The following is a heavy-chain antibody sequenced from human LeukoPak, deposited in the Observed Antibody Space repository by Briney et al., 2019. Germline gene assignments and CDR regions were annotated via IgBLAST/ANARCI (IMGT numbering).Heavy chain of an antibody. V-gene: IGHV1-8*01. CDR2: MNPNSGNT. CDR1: GYTFTSYD. Sequence: GASVKVSCKASGYTFTSYDINWVRQATGQGLEWMGWMNPNSGNTGYAQKFQGRVTMTRNTSISTAYMELSSLRSEDTAVYYCARGLYDYIWGSYRYIWFVPWRQGTLVTVSS. D-gene: IGHD3-16*02. J-gene: IGHJ5*02. CDR3: ARGLYDYIWGSYRYIWFVP.